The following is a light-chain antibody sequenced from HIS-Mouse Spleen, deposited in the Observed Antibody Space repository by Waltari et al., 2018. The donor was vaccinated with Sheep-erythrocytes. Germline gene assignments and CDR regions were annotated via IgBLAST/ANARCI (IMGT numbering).Light chain of an antibody. J-gene: IGKJ2*01. CDR2: AAS. CDR3: QQYYSFPYT. CDR1: QGISSY. Sequence: AIWMTQSPSLLSASTADRVTISCRISQGISSYLAWYQQKPGKAPEILIYAASTLQSGVPSRFSGSGSGTDFTLTISCLQSEDFATYYCQQYYSFPYTFGQGTKLEIK. V-gene: IGKV1D-8*02.